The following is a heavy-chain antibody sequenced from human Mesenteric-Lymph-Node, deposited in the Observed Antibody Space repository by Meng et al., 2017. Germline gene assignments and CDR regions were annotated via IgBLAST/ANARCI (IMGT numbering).Heavy chain of an antibody. J-gene: IGHJ2*01. V-gene: IGHV4-30-4*01. CDR2: IYNSGST. CDR1: GGSISSSNYY. CDR3: ARGQKGYFDL. Sequence: QVRRQESGPGLLKPSQTLSLTCTVSGGSISSSNYYWSWIRQPPGKGLEWSGHIYNSGSTYYNPSLKSRITISVDTSKNQFSLKLSSVTAADTAVYYCARGQKGYFDLWGRGTLVTVSS.